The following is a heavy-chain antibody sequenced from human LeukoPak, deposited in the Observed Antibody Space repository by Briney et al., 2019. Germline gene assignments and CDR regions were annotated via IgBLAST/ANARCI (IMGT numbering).Heavy chain of an antibody. CDR1: GGSFSGYY. J-gene: IGHJ4*02. Sequence: SETLSLTCAVYGGSFSGYYWSWIRQPPGKGLEWIGEINHSESTNYNPSLMSRVTISVDTSKNQFSLKLSSVTAADTAVYYCARDEYSSSWPYYFDYWGQGTLVTVSS. CDR2: INHSEST. D-gene: IGHD6-13*01. V-gene: IGHV4-34*01. CDR3: ARDEYSSSWPYYFDY.